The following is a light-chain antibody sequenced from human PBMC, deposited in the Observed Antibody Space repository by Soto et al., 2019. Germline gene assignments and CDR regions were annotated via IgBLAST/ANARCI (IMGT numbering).Light chain of an antibody. Sequence: QSVLTQPASVSGSPGRSVTISYTGTSSDVGDFNYVSWYQHLPGRAPKLIIYDVTNRPSGISYRFSASKSGRTASLTISGLQAEDEADYYCSSYSSSTTHVVFGGGTQLTVL. V-gene: IGLV2-14*03. CDR3: SSYSSSTTHVV. CDR2: DVT. CDR1: SSDVGDFNY. J-gene: IGLJ2*01.